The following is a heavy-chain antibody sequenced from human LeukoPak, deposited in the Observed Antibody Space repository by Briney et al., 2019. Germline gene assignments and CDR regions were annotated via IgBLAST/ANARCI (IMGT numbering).Heavy chain of an antibody. CDR3: AREGGYGSGSYYTDY. J-gene: IGHJ4*02. V-gene: IGHV4-59*01. Sequence: SETLSLTCTVSGGSISSYYWSWIRQPPGKRLEWIGYIYYSGSTNYNPSLKSRVTISVDTSKNQFSLKLSSVTAADTAVYYCAREGGYGSGSYYTDYWGQGTLVTVSS. D-gene: IGHD3-10*01. CDR1: GGSISSYY. CDR2: IYYSGST.